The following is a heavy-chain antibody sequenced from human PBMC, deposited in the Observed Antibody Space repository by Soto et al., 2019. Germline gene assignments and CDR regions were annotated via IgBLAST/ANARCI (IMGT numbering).Heavy chain of an antibody. Sequence: EVQLLESGGGLVQPGGSLRLSCTASGFTFSSYTMSWVRQAPGQGLEWVSAISGSGGSTFYADSVKGRFAISRDNSKNTLFRQMNSLRADDTSVYYCASEGSGDSSGFYDYFHYWGQASLVPVSS. J-gene: IGHJ4*02. CDR3: ASEGSGDSSGFYDYFHY. CDR1: GFTFSSYT. CDR2: ISGSGGST. V-gene: IGHV3-23*01. D-gene: IGHD3-22*01.